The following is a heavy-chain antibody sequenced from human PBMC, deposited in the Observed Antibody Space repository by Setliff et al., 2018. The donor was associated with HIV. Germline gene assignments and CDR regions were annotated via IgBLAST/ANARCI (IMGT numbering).Heavy chain of an antibody. D-gene: IGHD4-17*01. CDR2: IKQDESEK. J-gene: IGHJ4*02. Sequence: GSLRLSCAASGFTFSSYWMSWVRQAPGKGLEWVANIKQDESEKFYVDSVKGRFTISRDNSKDTLYLQMNSLRAEDTAVYYCAKDGYSDYLNSYFDYWGQGTLVTVSS. CDR1: GFTFSSYW. V-gene: IGHV3-7*03. CDR3: AKDGYSDYLNSYFDY.